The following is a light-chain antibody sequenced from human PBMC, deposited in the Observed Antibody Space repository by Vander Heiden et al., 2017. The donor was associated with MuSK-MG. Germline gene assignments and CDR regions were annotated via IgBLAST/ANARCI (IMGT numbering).Light chain of an antibody. CDR3: QQRINGHPSIT. Sequence: EIVLTQSPATLSLSPGERATLSCRASQSVSSYLAWYQQKPGQAPRLLIYDASNRATGIKARFSGSGYGTDFTLTISSREPEDFAVYYCQQRINGHPSITFGQGTRLEIK. CDR1: QSVSSY. J-gene: IGKJ5*01. CDR2: DAS. V-gene: IGKV3-11*01.